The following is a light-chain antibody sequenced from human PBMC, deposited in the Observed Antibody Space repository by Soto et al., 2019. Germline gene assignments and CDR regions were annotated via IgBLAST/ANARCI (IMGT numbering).Light chain of an antibody. CDR2: DAS. J-gene: IGKJ1*01. CDR1: QTISTW. CDR3: QQYTNTNNPWM. V-gene: IGKV1-5*01. Sequence: DIQVTQSPPTLSASVGDRVTITRPASQTISTWMAWYQQKPGKAPKLLVYDASTLQSGVASRFSGSGSGTEFTLIISGLQPDDSATYYCQQYTNTNNPWMFGQGTKVDIK.